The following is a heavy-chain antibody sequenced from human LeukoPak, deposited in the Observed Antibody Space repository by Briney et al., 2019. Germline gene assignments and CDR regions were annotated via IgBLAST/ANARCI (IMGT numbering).Heavy chain of an antibody. CDR3: ARVIAAEDYYYYYYMDV. D-gene: IGHD6-25*01. J-gene: IGHJ6*03. V-gene: IGHV4-59*01. CDR2: VYYTWST. Sequence: SETLSLTCTVSGGSISSYYWSWVRQPPGKGLEWIGFVYYTWSTNYSPSLKSRVTISVDTSKNQFSLKLRSVTAADTAVYYCARVIAAEDYYYYYYMDVWGKGTTVTISS. CDR1: GGSISSYY.